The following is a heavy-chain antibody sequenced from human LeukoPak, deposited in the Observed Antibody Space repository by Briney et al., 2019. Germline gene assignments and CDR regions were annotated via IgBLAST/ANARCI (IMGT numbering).Heavy chain of an antibody. CDR3: ARDRAVVVVAAILSY. V-gene: IGHV1-2*02. CDR2: INPNSGGT. D-gene: IGHD2-15*01. J-gene: IGHJ4*02. Sequence: GASVTVSCKASGYTFTGYYMHWVRQAPGQGLEWMGWINPNSGGTNYAQKFQGRVTMTRDTAISTAYMELSRLRSDDTAVYYCARDRAVVVVAAILSYWGQGTLVTVSS. CDR1: GYTFTGYY.